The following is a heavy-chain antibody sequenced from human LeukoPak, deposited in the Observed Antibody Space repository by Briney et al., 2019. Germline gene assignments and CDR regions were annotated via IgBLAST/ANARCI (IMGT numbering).Heavy chain of an antibody. CDR2: IYSGGNT. D-gene: IGHD6-19*01. Sequence: GGSLRLSCAASGFPVRRNYMSWVRQVPGKGLEWLSIIYSGGNTYYADSVKGRFTISRDDSKNTLYLQMNSLRAEDTAVYYCAKDSVSGWKPGAFNIWGQGTMVTVSS. CDR3: AKDSVSGWKPGAFNI. J-gene: IGHJ3*02. CDR1: GFPVRRNY. V-gene: IGHV3-53*01.